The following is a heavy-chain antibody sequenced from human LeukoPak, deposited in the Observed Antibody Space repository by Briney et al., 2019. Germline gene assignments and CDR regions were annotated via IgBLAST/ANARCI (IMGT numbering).Heavy chain of an antibody. D-gene: IGHD6-13*01. V-gene: IGHV1-2*02. J-gene: IGHJ4*02. CDR1: GYTFTGYY. CDR2: INPNSGGT. Sequence: GASVKVSCKASGYTFTGYYMHWVRQAPGQGLEWMGWINPNSGGTNYAQKFQGRVTMTRDTSISTAYMELSRLRSDDTAVYYCARPPSSSWYLLPDYWGQGTLVTVSS. CDR3: ARPPSSSWYLLPDY.